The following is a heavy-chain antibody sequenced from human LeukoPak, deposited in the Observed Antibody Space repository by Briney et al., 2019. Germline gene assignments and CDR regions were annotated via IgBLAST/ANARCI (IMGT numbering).Heavy chain of an antibody. J-gene: IGHJ4*02. D-gene: IGHD3-16*01. CDR3: ARHPSAYSQLFFDY. Sequence: SETLSLTCTVSGGSISTSSYYWSWIRQPAGKGLEWIGRIYSSRSIYNPSLKSRVTISVDKSKNQFSLKLSSVTAADTAVYYCARHPSAYSQLFFDYWGQGTLVTVSS. CDR2: IYSSRS. V-gene: IGHV4-61*02. CDR1: GGSISTSSYY.